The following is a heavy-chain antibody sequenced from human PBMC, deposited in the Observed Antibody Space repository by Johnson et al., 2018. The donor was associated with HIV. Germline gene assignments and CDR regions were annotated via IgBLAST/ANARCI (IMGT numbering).Heavy chain of an antibody. Sequence: QVQLVESGGGVVQPGRSLRLSCAASGFTFSSYGIHWVRQAPGKGLEWVAVIWYDGSNKYYADSVKGRFTISRDNSKNTLYLQMNSLRAEDTAVYHCARDRIVGADYDAFDIWGQGTMVTVSS. CDR2: IWYDGSNK. J-gene: IGHJ3*02. V-gene: IGHV3-33*01. CDR1: GFTFSSYG. D-gene: IGHD1-26*01. CDR3: ARDRIVGADYDAFDI.